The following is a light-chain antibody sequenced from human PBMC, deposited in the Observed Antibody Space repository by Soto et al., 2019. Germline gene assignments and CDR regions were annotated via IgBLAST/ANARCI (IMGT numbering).Light chain of an antibody. CDR2: GAS. CDR1: QSVISSY. Sequence: EIVLTQSPGTLSLSPGERATLSCRASQSVISSYLAWYQQKSGQAPRLFIYGASNRATGIPDRFSGSGYGKDFTLTISRLEPEDFAVYYCQQYGSSLWTFGQETKVEI. V-gene: IGKV3-20*01. CDR3: QQYGSSLWT. J-gene: IGKJ1*01.